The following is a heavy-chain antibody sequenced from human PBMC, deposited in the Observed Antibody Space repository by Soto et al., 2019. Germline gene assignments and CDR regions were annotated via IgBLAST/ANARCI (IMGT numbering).Heavy chain of an antibody. CDR3: AHPRGFGVLDAYDI. CDR1: GFTFSTYA. Sequence: GGSLRLSCAASGFTFSTYAMSWVRQAPGKGLEWVSAISNSGGTIYYADSVQGRFTISRDNSLNTLFLQMHSLRIEDTVVYYCAHPRGFGVLDAYDIWGQGTMVTVS. D-gene: IGHD3-10*01. J-gene: IGHJ3*02. V-gene: IGHV3-23*01. CDR2: ISNSGGTI.